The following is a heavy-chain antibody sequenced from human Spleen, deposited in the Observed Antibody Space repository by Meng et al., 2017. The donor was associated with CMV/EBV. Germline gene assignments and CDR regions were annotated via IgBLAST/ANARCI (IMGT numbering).Heavy chain of an antibody. J-gene: IGHJ4*02. Sequence: ASVKVSCKASGYTFTSYDINWVRQATGQGLEWMGWMNPNSGNTGYAQKFQGRVTMTRNTSISTAYMELSSLRSEDTAVYYCARGTYSSRWLDVGYWGQGTLVTVSS. CDR1: GYTFTSYD. V-gene: IGHV1-8*02. CDR2: MNPNSGNT. D-gene: IGHD6-13*01. CDR3: ARGTYSSRWLDVGY.